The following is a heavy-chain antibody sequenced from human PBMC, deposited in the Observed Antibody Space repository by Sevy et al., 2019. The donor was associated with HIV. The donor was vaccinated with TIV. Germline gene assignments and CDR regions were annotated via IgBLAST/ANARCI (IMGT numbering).Heavy chain of an antibody. CDR1: GFTFSSYA. V-gene: IGHV3-23*01. J-gene: IGHJ4*02. CDR2: ISGSGGRT. Sequence: GGSLRLSCAASGFTFSSYAMSWVRQAPGKGLEWVSGISGSGGRTYYADSVKGRFTISRDNSKNILYLSMNSLRAEDTAVYYCAKGYDSGHDRGHDSWGQVTLVTVSS. D-gene: IGHD5-12*01. CDR3: AKGYDSGHDRGHDS.